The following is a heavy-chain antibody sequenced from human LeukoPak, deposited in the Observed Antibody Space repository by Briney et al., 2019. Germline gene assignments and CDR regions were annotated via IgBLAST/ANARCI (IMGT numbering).Heavy chain of an antibody. J-gene: IGHJ5*02. D-gene: IGHD3-3*01. Sequence: PSETLSLTCTVSGGSISSGGYYWSWIRQHPGKGLEWIGYIYYSGSTYYNPSLKSRVTISVDTSKNQFSLKLSSVTAADTAVYYCARAGVVNWSGYHNWFDPWGQGTLVTVSS. CDR2: IYYSGST. CDR3: ARAGVVNWSGYHNWFDP. CDR1: GGSISSGGYY. V-gene: IGHV4-31*03.